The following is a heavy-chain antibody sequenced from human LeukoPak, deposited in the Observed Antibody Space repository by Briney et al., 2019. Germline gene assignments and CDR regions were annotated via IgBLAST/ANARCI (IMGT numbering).Heavy chain of an antibody. CDR2: INPSGGST. CDR3: AKRQGGADNAFDI. D-gene: IGHD3-16*01. J-gene: IGHJ3*02. CDR1: GYTFTGYY. V-gene: IGHV1-46*01. Sequence: ASVKVSCKASGYTFTGYYIHWVRQAPGQGLEWMGWINPSGGSTSYAQKFQGRVTMTRDTSTSTVYMELSSLRSEDTAVYYCAKRQGGADNAFDIWGQGTMVTVSS.